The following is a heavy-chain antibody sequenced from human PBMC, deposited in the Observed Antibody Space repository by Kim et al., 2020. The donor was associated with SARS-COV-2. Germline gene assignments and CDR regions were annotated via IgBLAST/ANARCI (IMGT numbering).Heavy chain of an antibody. J-gene: IGHJ5*02. Sequence: SETLSLTCTVSGGSISSSSYYWGWIRQPPGKGLEWIGSIYYSGSTYYNPSLKSRVTISVDTSKNQFSLKLSSVTAADTAVYYCARQARDFPVRDNWFDPWGQGTLGSVSS. V-gene: IGHV4-39*01. D-gene: IGHD3-3*01. CDR2: IYYSGST. CDR3: ARQARDFPVRDNWFDP. CDR1: GGSISSSSYY.